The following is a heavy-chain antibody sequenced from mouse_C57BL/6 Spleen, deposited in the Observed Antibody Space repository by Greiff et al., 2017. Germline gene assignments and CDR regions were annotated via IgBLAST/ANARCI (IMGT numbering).Heavy chain of an antibody. CDR3: ERRGRSYDWYFDV. J-gene: IGHJ1*03. CDR2: INPSNGGT. Sequence: QVQLQQPGTELVKPGASVKLSCKASGYTFTSYWMNWVKQRPGQGLEWIGNINPSNGGTNYNEKFKSKAKLTVDKSSSTAYMQLSNLTSEDSAVYYCERRGRSYDWYFDVWGTGTTVTVSS. V-gene: IGHV1-53*01. CDR1: GYTFTSYW. D-gene: IGHD1-1*01.